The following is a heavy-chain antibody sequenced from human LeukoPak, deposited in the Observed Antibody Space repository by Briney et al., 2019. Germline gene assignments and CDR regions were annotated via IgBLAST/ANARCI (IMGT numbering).Heavy chain of an antibody. Sequence: PGGSLRLSCTASGFTFSTYWMSWVRQAPGKGLEWVANIKQDGSDIFYVDSVKGRFTISRDNSKNTLYLQMNSLRAEDTAVYYCARGGEEMYYFDYWGQGTLVTVSS. V-gene: IGHV3-7*04. CDR3: ARGGEEMYYFDY. CDR1: GFTFSTYW. J-gene: IGHJ4*02. CDR2: IKQDGSDI. D-gene: IGHD3-10*01.